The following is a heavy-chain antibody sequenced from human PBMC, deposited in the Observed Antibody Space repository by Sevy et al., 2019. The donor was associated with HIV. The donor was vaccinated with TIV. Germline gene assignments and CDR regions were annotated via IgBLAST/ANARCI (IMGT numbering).Heavy chain of an antibody. J-gene: IGHJ4*02. V-gene: IGHV3-15*01. Sequence: GGSLRLSCAASGFTFSNAWMSWVRQAPGKGLEWVGRIKSKTDGGTTDYAAPVKGRFTISRDDSKNTLYLQINSLKTEDTAVYYCTTDHRHYDILTGYAAFDYWGQGTLVTVSS. CDR1: GFTFSNAW. CDR2: IKSKTDGGTT. CDR3: TTDHRHYDILTGYAAFDY. D-gene: IGHD3-9*01.